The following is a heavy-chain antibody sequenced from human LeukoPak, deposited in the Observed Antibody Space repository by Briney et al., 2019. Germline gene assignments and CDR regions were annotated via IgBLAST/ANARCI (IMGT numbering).Heavy chain of an antibody. CDR3: ARVTTVTTFDY. J-gene: IGHJ4*02. Sequence: SQTLSLTCAVSGDPISSGGYSWSWIRQPPGKGLEWIGYIYHSGTTYYNPSLKSRVTILVDRSKNQFSLKLGSVTAADTAVYYCARVTTVTTFDYWGQGTLVSVSS. CDR2: IYHSGTT. V-gene: IGHV4-30-2*01. CDR1: GDPISSGGYS. D-gene: IGHD4-11*01.